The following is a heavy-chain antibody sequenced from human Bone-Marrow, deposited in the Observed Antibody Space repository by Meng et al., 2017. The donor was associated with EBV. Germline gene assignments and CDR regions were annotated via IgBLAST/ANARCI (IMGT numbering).Heavy chain of an antibody. D-gene: IGHD1-26*01. CDR1: GGTFSSYA. V-gene: IGHV1-69*06. Sequence: QVQLVRAGAEVKKPGSSVKDSCKASGGTFSSYAISWVRQAPGQGLEWMGGIIPIFGTANYAQKFQGRVTITADKSTSTAYMELSSLRSEDTAVYYCASTRGIWYDFDYWGQGTLVTVSS. J-gene: IGHJ4*02. CDR2: IIPIFGTA. CDR3: ASTRGIWYDFDY.